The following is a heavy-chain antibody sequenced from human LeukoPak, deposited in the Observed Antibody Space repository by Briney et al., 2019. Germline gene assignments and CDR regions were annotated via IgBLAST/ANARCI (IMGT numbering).Heavy chain of an antibody. V-gene: IGHV1-18*01. Sequence: ASVKVSCKASGYTFTTYGISWVRQAPGQGLEWMGWISGYNGNTNYAQKFQGRVTMTTDTSTSTAYMELRSLRSDDTAVYYCAREGSPYYDILTGGVGAFDIWGQGTMVTVSS. CDR1: GYTFTTYG. CDR2: ISGYNGNT. D-gene: IGHD3-9*01. J-gene: IGHJ3*02. CDR3: AREGSPYYDILTGGVGAFDI.